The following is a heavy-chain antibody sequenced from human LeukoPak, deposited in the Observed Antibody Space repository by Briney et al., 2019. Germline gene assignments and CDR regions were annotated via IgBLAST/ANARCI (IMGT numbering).Heavy chain of an antibody. V-gene: IGHV1-46*01. CDR3: ARSRGHYFDY. CDR1: GYTFTSYG. CDR2: INPSAGST. D-gene: IGHD6-13*01. J-gene: IGHJ4*02. Sequence: GASVKVSCKASGYTFTSYGISWVRQAPGQGLGWMGMINPSAGSTTYAQNFQGRVTMSRDTSTSTVYMELSSLRSDDTAVYYCARSRGHYFDYWGQRTLVTVSS.